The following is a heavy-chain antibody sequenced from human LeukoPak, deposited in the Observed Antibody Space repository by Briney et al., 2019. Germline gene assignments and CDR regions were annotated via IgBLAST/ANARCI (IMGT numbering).Heavy chain of an antibody. J-gene: IGHJ6*03. Sequence: PSETLSLTCTVSGGSISSGSYYWSWIRQPAGKGLEWIGRIYTSGSTNYNPSLKSRVTMSVDTSKNQFSLKLSSVTAADTAVYYCARGWGGSSHDYYYYMDVWGKGTTVTISS. V-gene: IGHV4-61*02. D-gene: IGHD1-26*01. CDR3: ARGWGGSSHDYYYYMDV. CDR1: GGSISSGSYY. CDR2: IYTSGST.